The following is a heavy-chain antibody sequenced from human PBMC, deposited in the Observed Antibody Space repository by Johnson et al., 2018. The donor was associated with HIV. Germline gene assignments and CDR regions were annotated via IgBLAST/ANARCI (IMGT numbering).Heavy chain of an antibody. CDR1: GFTFSNFA. Sequence: QVQLVESGGGLVQPGGSLRLSCAVSGFTFSNFAMHWVRQAPGKGLEYVSAISGSGGSTYYAVSVKGRFTISSDNSKSTLYLQMNSLSAEDTAVYYCAKGWELTPDDSFDIWGQGTMVTVSS. J-gene: IGHJ3*02. V-gene: IGHV3-64*04. CDR3: AKGWELTPDDSFDI. D-gene: IGHD1-26*01. CDR2: ISGSGGST.